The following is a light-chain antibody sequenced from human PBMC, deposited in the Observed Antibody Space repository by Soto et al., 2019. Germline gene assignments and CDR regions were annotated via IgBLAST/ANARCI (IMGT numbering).Light chain of an antibody. CDR2: EVT. CDR1: SSDVGGYNF. J-gene: IGLJ3*02. V-gene: IGLV2-8*01. Sequence: QSVLTQPPSASGSPGQSVTISCTGTSSDVGGYNFVSWYQQHPGKAPKLIIYEVTKRPSGVPNRFSGSKSGNTASLTVSGLQNDDEADYYCTSKRGSNNLVFGGGTKLTV. CDR3: TSKRGSNNLV.